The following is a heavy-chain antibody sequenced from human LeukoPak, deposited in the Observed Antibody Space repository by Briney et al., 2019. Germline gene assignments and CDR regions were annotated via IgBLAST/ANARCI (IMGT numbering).Heavy chain of an antibody. CDR1: GFTFGSYA. V-gene: IGHV3-23*01. CDR3: GKDLNYGLDY. CDR2: LSGSGDKT. Sequence: PGGSLRLSCAASGFTFGSYAMHWVRQAPGKGLEWVSALSGSGDKTFYAGSVKGRFTISRDNSKNTLYLQMNSLRAEDTAVYYCGKDLNYGLDYWGQGTLVTVSS. D-gene: IGHD4-11*01. J-gene: IGHJ4*02.